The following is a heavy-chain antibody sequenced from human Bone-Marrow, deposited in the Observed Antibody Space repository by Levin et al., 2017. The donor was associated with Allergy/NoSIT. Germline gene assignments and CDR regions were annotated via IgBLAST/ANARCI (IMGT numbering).Heavy chain of an antibody. CDR2: IKPDGGRT. CDR1: GFTFSGYW. J-gene: IGHJ4*02. CDR3: ARDFYASGSHDY. D-gene: IGHD3-10*01. V-gene: IGHV3-7*04. Sequence: LSLTCAASGFTFSGYWMTWVRQAPGKGLEWVGNIKPDGGRTHYVDSVKGRFTISRDNAESSLYLQMTSLGAEDTAVYFCARDFYASGSHDYWGQGTLVTVSS.